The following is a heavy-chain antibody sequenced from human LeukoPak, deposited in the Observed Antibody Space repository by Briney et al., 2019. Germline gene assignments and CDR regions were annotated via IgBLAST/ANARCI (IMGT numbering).Heavy chain of an antibody. CDR1: GYTFSDFS. CDR2: ISVRSNYR. J-gene: IGHJ4*02. Sequence: GGSLTLSCAASGYTFSDFSVNWVRQAPGKGLGWVSSISVRSNYRYCADSVRGRFTISRDDARDSLFLQMNSLRAEDTAVYYCVRDGATRLEFDYWGQGTLVTVSS. V-gene: IGHV3-21*01. D-gene: IGHD4/OR15-4a*01. CDR3: VRDGATRLEFDY.